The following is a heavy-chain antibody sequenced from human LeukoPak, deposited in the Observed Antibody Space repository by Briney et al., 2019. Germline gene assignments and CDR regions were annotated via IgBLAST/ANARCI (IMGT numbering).Heavy chain of an antibody. Sequence: GESLRTSCQASGYSFPIYWIAWVRQVSGKGLEWLGIIYPSNSDTRYSPSFQGRVTISVDTSVTTAYLQLSSLQTSDTAIYYCARHSYDDILTGTTPPDYWGQGTLLTISS. D-gene: IGHD3-9*01. CDR3: ARHSYDDILTGTTPPDY. J-gene: IGHJ4*02. CDR1: GYSFPIYW. V-gene: IGHV5-51*01. CDR2: IYPSNSDT.